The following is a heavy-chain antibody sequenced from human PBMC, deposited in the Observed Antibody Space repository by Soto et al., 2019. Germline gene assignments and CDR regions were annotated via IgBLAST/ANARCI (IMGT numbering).Heavy chain of an antibody. CDR1: GFTFSSYG. V-gene: IGHV3-30*18. CDR3: AKGAVDTAMVNYFDY. Sequence: GGSLRLSCAASGFTFSSYGMHWVRQAPGKGLEWVAVISYDGSNKYYADSVKGRFTISRDNSKNTLYLQMNSLRAEDTAVYYCAKGAVDTAMVNYFDYWGQGTLVTVSS. D-gene: IGHD5-18*01. CDR2: ISYDGSNK. J-gene: IGHJ4*02.